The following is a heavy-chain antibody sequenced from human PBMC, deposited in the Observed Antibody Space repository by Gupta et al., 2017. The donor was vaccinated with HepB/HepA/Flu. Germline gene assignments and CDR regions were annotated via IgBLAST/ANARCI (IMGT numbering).Heavy chain of an antibody. V-gene: IGHV4-4*07. CDR1: GGSISSYY. CDR3: ARGRNAVHYDFWSLYYYYYMDV. CDR2: IYTSGST. J-gene: IGHJ6*03. D-gene: IGHD3-3*01. Sequence: QVQLQESGPGLVKPSETLSLTCTVSGGSISSYYWSWIRQPAGKGLEWIGRIYTSGSTNYNPSLKSRVTMSVDTSKNQFSLKLSSVTAADTAVYYCARGRNAVHYDFWSLYYYYYMDVWGKGTTVTVSS.